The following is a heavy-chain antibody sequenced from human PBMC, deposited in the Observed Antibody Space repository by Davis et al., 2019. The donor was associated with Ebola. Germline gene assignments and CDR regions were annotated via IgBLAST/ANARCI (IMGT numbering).Heavy chain of an antibody. Sequence: GESLKISCVVSGFTFNGYKMNWVRQAPGKGLEWVSYISSSSSTIYYADSVKGRFTISRDNAKNSLYLQMNSLRDEDTAVYYCARDTHNTYYNYCDSWGQGTLVTVSS. V-gene: IGHV3-48*02. CDR1: GFTFNGYK. CDR3: ARDTHNTYYNYCDS. J-gene: IGHJ4*02. D-gene: IGHD3-22*01. CDR2: ISSSSSTI.